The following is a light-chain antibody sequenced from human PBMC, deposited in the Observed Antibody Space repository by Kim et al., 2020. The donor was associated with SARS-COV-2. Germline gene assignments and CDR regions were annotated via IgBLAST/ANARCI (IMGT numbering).Light chain of an antibody. CDR3: QQRNNWPPAVT. V-gene: IGKV3-11*01. J-gene: IGKJ4*01. CDR2: DAS. Sequence: PGESATLSCRASQRISVYVGCYQHKPAQAPRLLIYDASNRATGIPDRFSGSGSGTDFTLTISSLEPEDFAIYYCQQRNNWPPAVTFGGGTKVDIK. CDR1: QRISVY.